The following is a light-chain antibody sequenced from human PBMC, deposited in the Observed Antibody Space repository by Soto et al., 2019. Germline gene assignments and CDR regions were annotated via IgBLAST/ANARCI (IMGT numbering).Light chain of an antibody. V-gene: IGKV3-15*01. CDR3: QQYNNWPET. J-gene: IGKJ4*01. Sequence: EIVLTQSPGTLSLSPGERATLSCRASQSVTNNYLAWYQQKPSQAPRLLIFGASSRAAGIPARFSGSGSGTEFTLTISSLQSEDFAVYYCQQYNNWPETFGGGTKVDIK. CDR1: QSVTNN. CDR2: GAS.